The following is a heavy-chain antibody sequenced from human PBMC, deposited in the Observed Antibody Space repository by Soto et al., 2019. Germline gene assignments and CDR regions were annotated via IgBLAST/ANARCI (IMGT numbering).Heavy chain of an antibody. J-gene: IGHJ3*01. CDR3: ATTLTRLIAFDV. CDR2: IYASDST. Sequence: PGGSLRLSCAASGFTVSSHYMIWVRPSPGKGLEWVSIIYASDSTFYGDSVKGRCTISRDSSKNTVSLHLNNLRAEDTAVYYCATTLTRLIAFDVWGHGTMVTVSS. CDR1: GFTVSSHY. V-gene: IGHV3-53*01. D-gene: IGHD3-16*01.